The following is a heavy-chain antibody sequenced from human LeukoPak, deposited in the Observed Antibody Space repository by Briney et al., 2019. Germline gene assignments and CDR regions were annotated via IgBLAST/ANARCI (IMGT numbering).Heavy chain of an antibody. J-gene: IGHJ5*02. Sequence: PSETLSLTCAVYGGSFSGYYWSWIRQPPGKGLEWIGEINHSGSTNYNPSLKSRVTISVDTSKNQFSLKLCSVTAADTAVYYCARLGTAVSGSSPNWFDPWGQGTLVTVSS. V-gene: IGHV4-34*01. CDR3: ARLGTAVSGSSPNWFDP. CDR1: GGSFSGYY. D-gene: IGHD1-26*01. CDR2: INHSGST.